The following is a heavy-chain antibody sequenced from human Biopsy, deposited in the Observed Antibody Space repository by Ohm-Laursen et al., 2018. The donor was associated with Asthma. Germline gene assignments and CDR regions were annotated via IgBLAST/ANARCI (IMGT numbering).Heavy chain of an antibody. V-gene: IGHV1-3*04. J-gene: IGHJ3*01. Sequence: ATVKISCNSSGYNFISFAIHWVRQAPGQRLEWMGWVNTGNGDTKYSQKFQGRVTITRDTSASTAYMELRSLRSEDTATYYCARTYYDFLTGQVKDVFGVWGQGTMVTVSS. D-gene: IGHD3-9*01. CDR1: GYNFISFA. CDR2: VNTGNGDT. CDR3: ARTYYDFLTGQVKDVFGV.